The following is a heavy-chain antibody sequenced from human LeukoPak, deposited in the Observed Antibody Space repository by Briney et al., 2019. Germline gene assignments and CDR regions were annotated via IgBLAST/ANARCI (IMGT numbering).Heavy chain of an antibody. CDR1: GYTLTSYY. D-gene: IGHD3-22*01. J-gene: IGHJ4*02. CDR3: ASDRGYDSSNYRVWYFDY. CDR2: INRSGGTA. V-gene: IGHV1-46*01. Sequence: ASVKVSCKASGYTLTSYYMHWVRQAPGQGLEWMGIINRSGGTASYAQKFQGRVTMTRDTSTSTVYMELSSLRSEDTAVYYCASDRGYDSSNYRVWYFDYWGQGTLVTVSS.